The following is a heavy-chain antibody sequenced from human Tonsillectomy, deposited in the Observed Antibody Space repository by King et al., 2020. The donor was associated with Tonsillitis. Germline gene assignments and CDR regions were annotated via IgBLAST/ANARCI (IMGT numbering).Heavy chain of an antibody. D-gene: IGHD6-13*01. V-gene: IGHV1-69*09. CDR2: IIPILGIA. J-gene: IGHJ4*02. CDR1: GGTFSSYA. CDR3: ARYNLPSWYSLDY. Sequence: VQLVESGAEVKKPGSSVKVSCKASGGTFSSYAISWVRQAPGQGLEWMGRIIPILGIANYAQKFQGRVTITADKSTSTAYMALSSLRSEDTAVYYCARYNLPSWYSLDYWGQGTLVTVSS.